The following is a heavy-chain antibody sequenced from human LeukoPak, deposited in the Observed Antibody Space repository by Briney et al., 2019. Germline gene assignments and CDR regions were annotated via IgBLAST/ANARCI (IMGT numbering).Heavy chain of an antibody. V-gene: IGHV4-59*01. J-gene: IGHJ4*02. CDR1: GGSISSYY. CDR3: AGPTYMSATGYFDY. D-gene: IGHD1-1*01. CDR2: IYYSGST. Sequence: NTSETLSLTCTVSGGSISSYYWSWIRQPPGKGLEWIGYIYYSGSTNYDPSLKSRVTISIDTSKNQFSLKLNSVTAADTAVYYCAGPTYMSATGYFDYWGQGILVTVSS.